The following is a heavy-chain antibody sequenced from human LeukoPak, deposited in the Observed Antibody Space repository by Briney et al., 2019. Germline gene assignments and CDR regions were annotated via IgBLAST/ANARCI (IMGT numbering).Heavy chain of an antibody. V-gene: IGHV1-24*01. CDR2: FDPEDGET. CDR3: ATGYYDSSGYYFNAFDI. J-gene: IGHJ3*02. Sequence: ASVKVSCKVSGYTLTELSMHWVRQAPGKGLEWMGGFDPEDGETTYAQKFQGRVTMTEDTSTDTAYMELSSLRSEDTAVYYCATGYYDSSGYYFNAFDIWGQGTMVTVSS. D-gene: IGHD3-22*01. CDR1: GYTLTELS.